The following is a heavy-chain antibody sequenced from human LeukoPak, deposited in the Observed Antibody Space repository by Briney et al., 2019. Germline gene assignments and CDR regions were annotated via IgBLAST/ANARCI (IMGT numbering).Heavy chain of an antibody. CDR1: GGSISSSSYY. V-gene: IGHV4-39*07. J-gene: IGHJ4*02. D-gene: IGHD3-10*01. CDR3: ARGNFGITMVRGVIQRLYYLDY. CDR2: IYYSGST. Sequence: PSETLSLTCTVSGGSISSSSYYWGWIRQPPGKGLEWIGSIYYSGSTYYNPSLKSRVTISVDTSKNQFSLKLSSVTAADTAVYYCARGNFGITMVRGVIQRLYYLDYWGQGTLVTVSS.